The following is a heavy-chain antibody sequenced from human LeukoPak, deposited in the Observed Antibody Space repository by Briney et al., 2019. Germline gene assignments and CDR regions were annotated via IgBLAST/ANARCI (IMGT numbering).Heavy chain of an antibody. V-gene: IGHV3-30*18. CDR3: AKDRGRYCSGGSCYSLDY. D-gene: IGHD2-15*01. CDR2: ISYDGGNK. Sequence: GGALRLSCAASGFTFSSYGMHWVRQAPGKGLEWVAVISYDGGNKYYADSVEGRFTNSRDNSKNTLYLQMNSLRAEDTAVYYCAKDRGRYCSGGSCYSLDYWGQGTLVTVSS. J-gene: IGHJ4*02. CDR1: GFTFSSYG.